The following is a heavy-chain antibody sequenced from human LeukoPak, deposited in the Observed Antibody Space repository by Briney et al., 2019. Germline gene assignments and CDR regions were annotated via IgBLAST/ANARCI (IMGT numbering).Heavy chain of an antibody. V-gene: IGHV4-30-4*01. J-gene: IGHJ6*02. CDR2: IYYSGST. CDR1: GGSISSGDSY. D-gene: IGHD3-22*01. Sequence: SETLSLTCTVSGGSISSGDSYWGWIRQPPGKGLEWIGYIYYSGSTYYNPYHKSRITISVDTSKNQFSLKLSSVTAADTAVYYCARGGYYDRTGMDVWGQGPTVTVS. CDR3: ARGGYYDRTGMDV.